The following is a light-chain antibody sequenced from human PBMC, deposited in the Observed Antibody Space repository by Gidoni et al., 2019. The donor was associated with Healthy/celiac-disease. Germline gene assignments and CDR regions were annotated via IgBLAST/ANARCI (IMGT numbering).Light chain of an antibody. V-gene: IGLV3-25*03. J-gene: IGLJ2*01. CDR1: ALPKQY. CDR2: KDS. CDR3: QSADSSGTYVV. Sequence: SYELTQPPSVSVSPGQTARITCSGDALPKQYAYWYQQKPGQAPVLGIYKDSERPSGIPGRFPGSSSGTTVTLTLSGVQAEDEADYYCQSADSSGTYVVFGGGTKLTVL.